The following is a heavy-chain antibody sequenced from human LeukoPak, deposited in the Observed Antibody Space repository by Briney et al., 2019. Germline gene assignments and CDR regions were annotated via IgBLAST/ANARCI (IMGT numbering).Heavy chain of an antibody. J-gene: IGHJ4*02. CDR1: GDSVSSNSAD. CDR2: TYYRSKWNN. Sequence: SQTLSLTCVLSGDSVSSNSADWNWLRQSPSRGLEGLGSTYYRSKWNNDYTISVKSRITINPDTSNKQVSVQLQSVPPEDTAVYYCARDLVGRLQHNHVGYFDYWGQGTLVTVSS. CDR3: ARDLVGRLQHNHVGYFDY. D-gene: IGHD5-24*01. V-gene: IGHV6-1*01.